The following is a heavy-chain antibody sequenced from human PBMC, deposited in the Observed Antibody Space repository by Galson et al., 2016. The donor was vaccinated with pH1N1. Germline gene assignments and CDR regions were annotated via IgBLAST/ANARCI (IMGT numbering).Heavy chain of an antibody. J-gene: IGHJ1*01. V-gene: IGHV2-5*01. CDR3: AHQISGSHTFFHR. CDR2: IYWNDDK. D-gene: IGHD3-10*01. CDR1: GFSLTTRGVG. Sequence: PALVKPTQTLTLTCTFSGFSLTTRGVGVGWIRQPPGKAPEWLALIYWNDDKRHSPPLKSRLTITKDTSKRQLVLTMTNTDPVDTATYYCAHQISGSHTFFHRWGQGTLVIVSS.